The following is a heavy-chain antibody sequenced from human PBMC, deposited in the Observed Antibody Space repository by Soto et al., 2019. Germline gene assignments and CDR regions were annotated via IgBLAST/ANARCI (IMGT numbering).Heavy chain of an antibody. CDR3: AREADSSGYFGDAFDI. CDR1: GYTFTSYA. D-gene: IGHD3-22*01. J-gene: IGHJ3*02. Sequence: QVQLVQSGAEVKKPGASVKVSCKASGYTFTSYAMHWVRQAPGQRLEWMGWINAGNGNTKYSQKFQGRVTITRDTSASTAYMELSSLRSEDTAVYYCAREADSSGYFGDAFDIWGQGTMVTVSS. CDR2: INAGNGNT. V-gene: IGHV1-3*01.